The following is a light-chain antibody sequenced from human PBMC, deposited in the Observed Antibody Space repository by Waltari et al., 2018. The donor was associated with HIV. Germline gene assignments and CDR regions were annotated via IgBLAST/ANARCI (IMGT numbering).Light chain of an antibody. Sequence: QSVLTQPPSASGTPGQRVTISCSGSSSNIGSNYVYWYQQLPGTAPKLLIYRNNQRPSGVPDRFSGSKSGTSASLAFSGLRSEDEADYYCAAWDNSLSAPVFGGGTKLTVL. CDR1: SSNIGSNY. CDR3: AAWDNSLSAPV. CDR2: RNN. V-gene: IGLV1-47*01. J-gene: IGLJ3*02.